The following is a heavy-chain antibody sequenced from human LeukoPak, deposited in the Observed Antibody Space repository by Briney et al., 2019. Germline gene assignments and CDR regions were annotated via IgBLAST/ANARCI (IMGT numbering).Heavy chain of an antibody. Sequence: PGGSLRLSCAASGFTFSDYYMSWLRQAPGKGLEWVSYISSSGSTIYYADSVKGRFTISRDNAKNSLYLQMNSLRAEDTAVYYCARDRIAAAGTFDYWGQGTLVTVSS. CDR3: ARDRIAAAGTFDY. CDR2: ISSSGSTI. D-gene: IGHD6-13*01. J-gene: IGHJ4*02. V-gene: IGHV3-11*01. CDR1: GFTFSDYY.